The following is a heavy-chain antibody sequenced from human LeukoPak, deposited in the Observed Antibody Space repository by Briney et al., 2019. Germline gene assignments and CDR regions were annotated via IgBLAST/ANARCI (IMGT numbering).Heavy chain of an antibody. CDR1: GGYIISRSHY. CDR3: ARHHAEILVPND. D-gene: IGHD1-1*01. J-gene: IGHJ4*02. Sequence: SETLSLTCTVSGGYIISRSHYWGWIRQPPGKGLERIGSVYYSGNTYYNPSLKTRATISIDTPTSKNQFSLTLSSVTAADTAVYYCARHHAEILVPNDWGQGTLVTVSS. V-gene: IGHV4-39*01. CDR2: VYYSGNT.